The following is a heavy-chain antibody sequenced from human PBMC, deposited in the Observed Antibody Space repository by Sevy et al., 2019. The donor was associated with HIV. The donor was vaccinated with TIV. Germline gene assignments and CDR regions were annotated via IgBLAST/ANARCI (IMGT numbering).Heavy chain of an antibody. V-gene: IGHV3-33*01. CDR3: ARESSHDFWSGYWGYLDY. J-gene: IGHJ4*02. CDR2: IWYDGSNI. CDR1: GFTFSSHG. Sequence: GGSLRLSCAASGFTFSSHGMHWVRRAPGKGPEGVAVIWYDGSNIYYADSAKGRFTISRDNSKNKLYLQMYSLRPEDTAVYYCARESSHDFWSGYWGYLDYWGQGTLVTVSS. D-gene: IGHD3-3*01.